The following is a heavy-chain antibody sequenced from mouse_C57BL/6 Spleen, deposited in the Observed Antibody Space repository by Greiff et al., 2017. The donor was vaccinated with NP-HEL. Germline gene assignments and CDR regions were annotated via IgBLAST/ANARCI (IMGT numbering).Heavy chain of an antibody. CDR2: IRSKSSNYAT. CDR1: GFTFNTYA. J-gene: IGHJ2*01. V-gene: IGHV10-3*01. Sequence: EVNVVESGGGLVQPKGSLKLSCAASGFTFNTYAMHWVRQAPGKGLEWVARIRSKSSNYATYYADSVKDRFTISRDDSQSMLYLQMNNLKTEDTAMYYCVRGGVYDGYYGFDYWGQGTTLTVSS. D-gene: IGHD2-3*01. CDR3: VRGGVYDGYYGFDY.